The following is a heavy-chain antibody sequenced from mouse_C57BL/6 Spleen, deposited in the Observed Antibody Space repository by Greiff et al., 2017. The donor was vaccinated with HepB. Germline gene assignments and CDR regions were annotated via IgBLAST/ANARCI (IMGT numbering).Heavy chain of an antibody. D-gene: IGHD3-1*01. CDR3: ARVGTGHFDY. CDR2: IDPSDSYT. CDR1: GYTFTSYW. V-gene: IGHV1-50*01. Sequence: QVQLQQPGAELVKPGASVKLSCKASGYTFTSYWMQWVKQRPGQGLEWIGEIDPSDSYTNYNQKFKGKATLTVDKSSSTAYMQLSSLTSEDSAVYYCARVGTGHFDYWGHGTTLTVSS. J-gene: IGHJ2*01.